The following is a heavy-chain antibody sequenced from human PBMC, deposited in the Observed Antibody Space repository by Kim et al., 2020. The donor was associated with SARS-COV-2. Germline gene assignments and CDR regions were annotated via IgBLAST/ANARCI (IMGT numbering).Heavy chain of an antibody. D-gene: IGHD6-13*01. CDR1: GFTFSSYA. V-gene: IGHV3-23*01. CDR2: ISGSGGST. Sequence: GGSLRLSCAASGFTFSSYAMSWVRQAPGKGLEWVSAISGSGGSTYYADSVKGRFTISRDNSKNTLYLQMNSLRAEDTAVYYCAKDKQSSSWYLKDYYGMDVWGQGTTVTVSS. J-gene: IGHJ6*02. CDR3: AKDKQSSSWYLKDYYGMDV.